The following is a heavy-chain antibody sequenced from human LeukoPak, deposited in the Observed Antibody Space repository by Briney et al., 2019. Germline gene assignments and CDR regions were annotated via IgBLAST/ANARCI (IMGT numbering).Heavy chain of an antibody. Sequence: GGSLRLSRAASGFTFSSYGMNWVRQAPGKGLEWVSYISSSGSTIYYADSVKGRFTISRDNAKNSLYLQMNSLRAEDTAVYYCARDRGRLYYYGSGSSYYFDYWGQGTLVTVSS. CDR3: ARDRGRLYYYGSGSSYYFDY. CDR2: ISSSGSTI. D-gene: IGHD3-10*01. V-gene: IGHV3-48*03. CDR1: GFTFSSYG. J-gene: IGHJ4*02.